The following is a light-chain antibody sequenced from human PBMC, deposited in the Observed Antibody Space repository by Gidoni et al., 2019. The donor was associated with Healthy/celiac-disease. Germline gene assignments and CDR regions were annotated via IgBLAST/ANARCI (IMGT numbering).Light chain of an antibody. CDR2: DAS. J-gene: IGKJ3*01. CDR1: QSVSSY. Sequence: ESVLTQSPATLSLSPGERATLSCRASQSVSSYLAWYKQKPGQAPRLLIYDASNSATGIPARFSGSGSGTDFTLPISSLEPEDFAVYYCQPRSNWPPGFTFGPGTKVDIK. CDR3: QPRSNWPPGFT. V-gene: IGKV3-11*01.